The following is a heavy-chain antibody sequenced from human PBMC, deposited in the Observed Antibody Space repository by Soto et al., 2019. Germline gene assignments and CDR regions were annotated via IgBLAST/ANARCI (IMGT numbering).Heavy chain of an antibody. CDR3: ASSPFSTLGPLEY. V-gene: IGHV3-23*01. D-gene: IGHD7-27*01. Sequence: EVQLLESGGGLVQPGGSLRLSCAASGFTFSSYAMSWVRQAPGTGLEWVSGISGGDGNTYYADSVKGRFAMSRDNSRNTVFLHMNSLGVDDTAVYHCASSPFSTLGPLEYWGQGSLVTVSS. CDR1: GFTFSSYA. CDR2: ISGGDGNT. J-gene: IGHJ4*02.